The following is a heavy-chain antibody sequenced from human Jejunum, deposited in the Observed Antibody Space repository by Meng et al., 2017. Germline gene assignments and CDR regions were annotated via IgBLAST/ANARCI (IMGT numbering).Heavy chain of an antibody. V-gene: IGHV4-34*01. D-gene: IGHD3-3*01. Sequence: VQLPQWGAGLLKPSETLSLTCAVNGGSFGTYYWTWFRQSPEKGLEWIGEINRSGSTSSNPSLKSRVAISMDTSKNQFFLRLDSVTAADTAVYYCARGRPIDFRLAKYDYWGQGTLVTVSS. CDR3: ARGRPIDFRLAKYDY. CDR1: GGSFGTYY. CDR2: INRSGST. J-gene: IGHJ4*02.